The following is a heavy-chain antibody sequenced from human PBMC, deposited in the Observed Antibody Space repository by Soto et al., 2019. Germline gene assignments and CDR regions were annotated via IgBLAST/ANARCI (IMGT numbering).Heavy chain of an antibody. J-gene: IGHJ4*02. D-gene: IGHD3-22*01. CDR1: GFTFSSYG. V-gene: IGHV3-30*18. CDR3: AKGDSSGYIDY. Sequence: QVQLVESGGGVVQPGRSLRLSCAASGFTFSSYGMHWVRQAPGKGLEWVAVISYDGSNKYYADSVKGRFTISRDNSKNTLYLQMNSLRAEDTAVYYCAKGDSSGYIDYWGQGTLVTVSS. CDR2: ISYDGSNK.